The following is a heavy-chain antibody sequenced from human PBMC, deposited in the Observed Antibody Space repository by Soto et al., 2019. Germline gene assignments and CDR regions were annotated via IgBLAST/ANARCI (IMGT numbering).Heavy chain of an antibody. J-gene: IGHJ5*02. Sequence: QVQLVQSGAEVKKPGASVKVSCKASGYTFTSYDINWVRQATGQGLEWMGWMNPNSGNTGYAQKFQGRVTMTRNTSISTGYMELSSLRSEGTGVYYCARGGSYYNWFGPWGQGTLVTVSS. V-gene: IGHV1-8*01. CDR1: GYTFTSYD. CDR3: ARGGSYYNWFGP. D-gene: IGHD1-26*01. CDR2: MNPNSGNT.